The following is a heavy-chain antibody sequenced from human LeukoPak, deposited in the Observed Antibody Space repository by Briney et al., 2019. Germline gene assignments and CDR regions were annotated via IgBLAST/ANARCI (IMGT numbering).Heavy chain of an antibody. CDR1: GYTFTSYD. Sequence: ASVKVSCKASGYTFTSYDINWVRQATGQGLEWMGWKNPNSGNTGYAQKFQGRVTMTRNTSISTAYMELSSLRSEDTAVYYCARDMWEVRGVIDYYYYYMDVWGKGTTVTVSS. CDR2: KNPNSGNT. J-gene: IGHJ6*03. CDR3: ARDMWEVRGVIDYYYYYMDV. D-gene: IGHD3-10*01. V-gene: IGHV1-8*01.